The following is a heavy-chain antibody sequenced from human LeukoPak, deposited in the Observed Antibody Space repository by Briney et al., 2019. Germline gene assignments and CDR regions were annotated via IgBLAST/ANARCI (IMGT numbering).Heavy chain of an antibody. CDR3: ATYSSNDAFDI. V-gene: IGHV3-7*01. CDR1: GFTFSSYW. Sequence: GGSLRLSYAASGFTFSSYWMTRVRQAPGKGVEWVANIKQDGSEKYYVDSVKGRFTISRDNAKNSLYLQMNSLRAEDTAVYYCATYSSNDAFDIWGQGTMVTVSS. J-gene: IGHJ3*02. CDR2: IKQDGSEK. D-gene: IGHD6-19*01.